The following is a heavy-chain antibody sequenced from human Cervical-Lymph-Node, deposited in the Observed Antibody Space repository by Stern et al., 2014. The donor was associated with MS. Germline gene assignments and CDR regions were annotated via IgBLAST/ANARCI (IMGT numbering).Heavy chain of an antibody. CDR2: IIPIFDIA. CDR3: ARSPKTFGGVAYTFDI. J-gene: IGHJ3*02. V-gene: IGHV1-69*18. D-gene: IGHD3-16*01. Sequence: VQLVQSGAEVKKSGSSVKVSCKASGGSFSSYPITWVRQAPGQGLEWMGSIIPIFDIANYAQKFQGIGTITADESTTTAYMELSSLRSDDTAVYYCARSPKTFGGVAYTFDIWGQGTMVTVSS. CDR1: GGSFSSYP.